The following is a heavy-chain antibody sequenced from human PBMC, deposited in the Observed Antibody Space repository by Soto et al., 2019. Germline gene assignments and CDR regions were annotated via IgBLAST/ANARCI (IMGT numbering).Heavy chain of an antibody. Sequence: SETLSLTCAVSGGSISSSNWWSWVRQPPGKGLEWIGEIYHSGSTNYNPSLKSRVTISVDKSKNQFSLKLSSVTAADTAVYYCARSPNWAGRIQLWRGPYYYYGMDVWGQGTTVTVSS. J-gene: IGHJ6*02. D-gene: IGHD5-18*01. CDR1: GGSISSSNW. CDR2: IYHSGST. CDR3: ARSPNWAGRIQLWRGPYYYYGMDV. V-gene: IGHV4-4*02.